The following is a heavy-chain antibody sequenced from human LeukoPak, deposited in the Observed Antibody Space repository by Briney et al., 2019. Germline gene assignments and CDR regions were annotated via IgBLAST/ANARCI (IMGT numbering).Heavy chain of an antibody. Sequence: GGSLRLSCAASGFTFSSYSMNWVRQAPGKGLEWVSYISSSSSTIYYADSVKGRFTISRDNAKNSLYLQMNSLRAEDTAVYYCARDWSFREFSSGWYNGVDYWGQGTLVTVSS. CDR1: GFTFSSYS. CDR2: ISSSSSTI. D-gene: IGHD6-19*01. V-gene: IGHV3-48*04. CDR3: ARDWSFREFSSGWYNGVDY. J-gene: IGHJ4*02.